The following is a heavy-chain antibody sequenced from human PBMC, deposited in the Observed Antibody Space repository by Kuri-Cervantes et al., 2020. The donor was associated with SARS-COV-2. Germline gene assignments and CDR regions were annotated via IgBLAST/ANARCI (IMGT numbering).Heavy chain of an antibody. CDR3: ASEGRMTTVTTNDTEIEY. J-gene: IGHJ4*02. D-gene: IGHD4-17*01. CDR2: IKQDGSEK. V-gene: IGHV3-7*03. Sequence: GGSLSLSGAASGFPFIIYWMSWVRQAPGKGLEWVANIKQDGSEKYYVDSVKGRFTISRDNAKNFLYRQMNSLRAEDTAVYYCASEGRMTTVTTNDTEIEYWGQGTLVTVSS. CDR1: GFPFIIYW.